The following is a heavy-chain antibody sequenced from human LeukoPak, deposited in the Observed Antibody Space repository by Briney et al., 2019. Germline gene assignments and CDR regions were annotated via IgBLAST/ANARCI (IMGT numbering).Heavy chain of an antibody. V-gene: IGHV3-21*01. Sequence: GGSLRLSCAASGFTFRNYNMNWVRQAPGKGLEWVSYISESSSFIQYADSLKGRFAISRDNAKNSLYLQMNSLRAEDTAVYYCARQRGYCSSGVCRGWFDPWGQGTLVTVSS. CDR1: GFTFRNYN. CDR3: ARQRGYCSSGVCRGWFDP. CDR2: ISESSSFI. J-gene: IGHJ5*02. D-gene: IGHD2-8*01.